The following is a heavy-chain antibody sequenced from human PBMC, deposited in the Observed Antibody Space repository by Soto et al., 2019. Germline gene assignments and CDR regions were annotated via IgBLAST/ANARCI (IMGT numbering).Heavy chain of an antibody. Sequence: QVQLVQSGAEVKKPGASVKVSCKASGYTFTSYAMHWVRQAPGQRLEWMGWINAGNGNTKYSQKFKGRVTITRDTSASTAYMELSRLRSEDTAVYYWARSIVVVTAADYWGQGTLVTVSS. V-gene: IGHV1-3*01. CDR1: GYTFTSYA. J-gene: IGHJ4*02. CDR2: INAGNGNT. CDR3: ARSIVVVTAADY. D-gene: IGHD2-21*02.